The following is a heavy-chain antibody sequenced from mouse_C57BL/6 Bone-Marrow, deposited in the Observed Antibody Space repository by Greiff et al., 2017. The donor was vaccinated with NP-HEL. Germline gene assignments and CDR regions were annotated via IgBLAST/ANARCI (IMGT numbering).Heavy chain of an antibody. Sequence: VKLVESGPGLVAPSQSLSITCTVSGFSLTSYAISWVRQPPGKGLEWLGVIWTGGGTNYNSALKSRLSISKDNSKSQVFLKMNSLQTDDTARYYCARCYYGSSWDFDYWGQGTTLTVSS. CDR1: GFSLTSYA. CDR2: IWTGGGT. J-gene: IGHJ2*01. D-gene: IGHD1-1*01. V-gene: IGHV2-9-1*01. CDR3: ARCYYGSSWDFDY.